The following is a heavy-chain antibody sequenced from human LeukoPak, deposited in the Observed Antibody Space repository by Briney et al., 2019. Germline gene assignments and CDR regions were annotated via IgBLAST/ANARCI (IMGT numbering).Heavy chain of an antibody. CDR3: ARVPGYSYGYPYFDY. CDR1: GYSISSGYY. D-gene: IGHD5-18*01. V-gene: IGHV4-38-2*02. CDR2: IYHSGST. Sequence: PSETLSLTCTVSGYSISSGYYWGWTRQPPGKGLEWIGSIYHSGSTYYNPSLKSRVTISVDTSKNQFSLKLSSVTAADTAVYYCARVPGYSYGYPYFDYWGQGTLVTVSS. J-gene: IGHJ4*02.